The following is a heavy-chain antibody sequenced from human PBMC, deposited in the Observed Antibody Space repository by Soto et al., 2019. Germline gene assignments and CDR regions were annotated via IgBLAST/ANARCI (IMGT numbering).Heavy chain of an antibody. D-gene: IGHD1-26*01. CDR2: IKSNTDGGTT. CDR1: GFTFSVAW. V-gene: IGHV3-15*07. CDR3: SGSFSFYYYYAMDV. J-gene: IGHJ6*02. Sequence: GGSLRLSCAASGFTFSVAWMNWVRQTPGKGLEWVGRIKSNTDGGTTDYAAPVKGRFIISRDDSKNTLYLQMNSLESEDTAVYYCSGSFSFYYYYAMDVWGQGTAVTVSS.